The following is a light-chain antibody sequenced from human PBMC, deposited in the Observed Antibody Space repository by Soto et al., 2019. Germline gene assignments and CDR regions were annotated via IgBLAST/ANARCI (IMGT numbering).Light chain of an antibody. CDR1: ISDVGTYDY. CDR3: AAWDDSLTGREV. J-gene: IGLJ7*01. CDR2: EVR. V-gene: IGLV2-14*01. Sequence: QSALTQPASVSGSPGQSITISCTGTISDVGTYDYVSWYQQHPGKAPKLIIYEVRNRPSGVSNRFSGSKSGNTASLTISGLQAEDEADYYCAAWDDSLTGREVFGGGTQLTVL.